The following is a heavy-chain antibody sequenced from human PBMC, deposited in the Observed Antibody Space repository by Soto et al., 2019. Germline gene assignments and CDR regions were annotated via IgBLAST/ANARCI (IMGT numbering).Heavy chain of an antibody. V-gene: IGHV3-73*01. CDR1: GFTFSASA. CDR3: SSWAESRSWHLAY. D-gene: IGHD6-13*01. Sequence: EVQLVESGGGSVQPGGSLKLSCAASGFTFSASAMHWVRQAPGKGLEWVGRIRSKANSFATAYAASVKGRFTISRDDSKTTAYLQMNSLTTADPAVYYCSSWAESRSWHLAYWGQGSLVTVSS. J-gene: IGHJ4*02. CDR2: IRSKANSFAT.